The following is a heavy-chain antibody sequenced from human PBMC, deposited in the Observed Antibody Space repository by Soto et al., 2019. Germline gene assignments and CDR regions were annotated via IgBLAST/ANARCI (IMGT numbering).Heavy chain of an antibody. CDR3: ARALREGLPIYYFDS. J-gene: IGHJ4*02. CDR2: IFWNDER. V-gene: IGHV2-26*01. Sequence: QVTLKESGPVLVKPTETLTLTCSVSGFSLSKARMGVSWIRQPPGKALEWLAHIFWNDERSYNTSLKSRLTISRDTSKSQVVLTMTNVDPVDTGTYFCARALREGLPIYYFDSWGQGTVVTVSS. D-gene: IGHD1-26*01. CDR1: GFSLSKARMG.